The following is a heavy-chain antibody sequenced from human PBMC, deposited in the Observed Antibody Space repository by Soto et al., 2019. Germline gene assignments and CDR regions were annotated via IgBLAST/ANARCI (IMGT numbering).Heavy chain of an antibody. CDR1: GFTVTSNG. Sequence: GGSLRLSCGVSGFTVTSNGVSWVRQAPGKGLEWVSAISPNGQGIWYADSLKGRFTISRDISRNTLFLQMDSLRAEDAAVYYCAKERQYRRDYFDYWGQGTLVTVSS. V-gene: IGHV3-23*01. J-gene: IGHJ4*01. D-gene: IGHD4-4*01. CDR2: ISPNGQGI. CDR3: AKERQYRRDYFDY.